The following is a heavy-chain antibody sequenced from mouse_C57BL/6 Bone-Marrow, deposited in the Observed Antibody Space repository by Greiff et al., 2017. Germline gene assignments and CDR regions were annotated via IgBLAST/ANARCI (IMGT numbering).Heavy chain of an antibody. CDR3: ARRYDCDGYFDV. CDR1: GYTFTDYY. V-gene: IGHV1-19*01. CDR2: INPYNGGT. Sequence: VQLQQSGPVLVKPGASVKMSCKASGYTFTDYYMNWVQQSHGKSLEWIGVINPYNGGTSYKQKLKGKATLTVDKSYSTAYMALNSLTSEDSAVYYCARRYDCDGYFDVWGTGTTVTVSS. J-gene: IGHJ1*03. D-gene: IGHD2-4*01.